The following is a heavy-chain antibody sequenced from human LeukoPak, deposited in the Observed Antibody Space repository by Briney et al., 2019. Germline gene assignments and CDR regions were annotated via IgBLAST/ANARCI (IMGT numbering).Heavy chain of an antibody. CDR1: GFTVSSNY. CDR3: VREGKWEMTTTTGSFDY. Sequence: GGSLRLSCAASGFTVSSNYMSWVRQAPGKGLEWVSVIYSGGSTYYADSVKGRFTISRDNAENSLYLQMNSLRAEDTAVYYCVREGKWEMTTTTGSFDYWGQGTLVTVSS. V-gene: IGHV3-53*01. CDR2: IYSGGST. J-gene: IGHJ4*02. D-gene: IGHD5-24*01.